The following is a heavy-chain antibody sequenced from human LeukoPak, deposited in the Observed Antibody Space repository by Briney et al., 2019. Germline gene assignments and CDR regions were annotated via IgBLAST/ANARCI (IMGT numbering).Heavy chain of an antibody. CDR3: ARDLTDYYDSSGYLDY. CDR2: ISYDGSNK. CDR1: GFTFSSYA. J-gene: IGHJ4*02. Sequence: PGGSLRLSCAASGFTFSSYAMHWVRQAPGKGLEWVAVISYDGSNKYYADSVKGRFTISRDNSKNTLYLQMSSLGAEDTAVYYCARDLTDYYDSSGYLDYWGQGTLVTVSS. V-gene: IGHV3-30*04. D-gene: IGHD3-22*01.